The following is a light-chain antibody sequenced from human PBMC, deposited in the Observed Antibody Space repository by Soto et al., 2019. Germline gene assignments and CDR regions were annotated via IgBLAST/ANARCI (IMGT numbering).Light chain of an antibody. J-gene: IGLJ2*01. Sequence: QSVLTQPPSASGTPGQRVTISCSGSSSNIGSNTVNWYQQLPGTAPKLLIYSNNQRPSGVPDRFSGSKSGTSASLAISGLQSEAEADYYCAAWDDSLNGVVFGGGTKLPVL. CDR1: SSNIGSNT. CDR3: AAWDDSLNGVV. V-gene: IGLV1-44*01. CDR2: SNN.